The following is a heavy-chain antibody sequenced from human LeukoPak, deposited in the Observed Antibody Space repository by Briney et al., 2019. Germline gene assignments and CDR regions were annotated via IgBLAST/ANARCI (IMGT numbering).Heavy chain of an antibody. J-gene: IGHJ3*02. V-gene: IGHV3-30*18. CDR1: GFTFSSYG. CDR2: ISYDGSNK. CDR3: AKGTSVVVTNDALDI. Sequence: GGSLRLSCAASGFTFSSYGMHWVRQAPGKGLEWVAVISYDGSNKYYADSVKGRFTISRDNSKNTLYLQMNSLRAEDTAVYYCAKGTSVVVTNDALDIWGQGTMVTVSS. D-gene: IGHD3-22*01.